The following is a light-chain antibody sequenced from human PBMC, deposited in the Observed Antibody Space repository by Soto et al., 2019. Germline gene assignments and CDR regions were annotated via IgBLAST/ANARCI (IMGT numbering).Light chain of an antibody. CDR2: DAS. J-gene: IGKJ2*01. Sequence: EIVLTQSPATLSLSPGERATLACRASQSVSCSLAWYQQKLGQAPRLLIYDASNRATGIPARFSGSGSGTDFTLTISSLEPEDLAVYYCQQRSNWPYAFGQGTKLEIK. V-gene: IGKV3-11*01. CDR1: QSVSCS. CDR3: QQRSNWPYA.